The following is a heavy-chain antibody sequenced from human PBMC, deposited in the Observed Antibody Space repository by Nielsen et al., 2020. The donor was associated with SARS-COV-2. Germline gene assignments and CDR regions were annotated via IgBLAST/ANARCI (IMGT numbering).Heavy chain of an antibody. Sequence: GESLKISCAASGFTFSSYSMSWVRQAPGKGLEWVSVIYSGGSTYYADSVKGRFTISRDNSKNTLYLQMNSLRAEDTAVYYCARVDDYGDYGGIDYWGQGTLVTVSS. CDR3: ARVDDYGDYGGIDY. CDR2: IYSGGST. D-gene: IGHD4-17*01. CDR1: GFTFSSYS. J-gene: IGHJ4*02. V-gene: IGHV3-53*01.